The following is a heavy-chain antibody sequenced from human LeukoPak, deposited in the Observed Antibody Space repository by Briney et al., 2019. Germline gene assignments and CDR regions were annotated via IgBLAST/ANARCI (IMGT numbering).Heavy chain of an antibody. Sequence: PGGSLRLSCAASGFTFSSYSMNWVRQAPGKGLEWVSSISSSSSYIHYADSVKGRFTISRDNAKNPLYLQMNSLRAEDTAVYYCARRSAVAGSNFDYWGQGTLVTVSS. V-gene: IGHV3-21*01. CDR3: ARRSAVAGSNFDY. CDR2: ISSSSSYI. J-gene: IGHJ4*02. CDR1: GFTFSSYS. D-gene: IGHD6-19*01.